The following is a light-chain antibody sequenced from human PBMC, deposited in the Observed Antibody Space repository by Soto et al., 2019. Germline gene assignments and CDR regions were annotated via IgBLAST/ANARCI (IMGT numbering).Light chain of an antibody. V-gene: IGLV2-23*02. J-gene: IGLJ3*02. CDR3: CSYAGSSTGV. CDR1: TSDVGSYNL. CDR2: EVD. Sequence: QSALTQPASVSGSPGQSITISCTGTTSDVGSYNLVSWYQQHPGKAPKLMIYEVDKRPSGVSNRFSGSKSDNTASLTISGLQAEDEADYYCCSYAGSSTGVFGGGTQLTVL.